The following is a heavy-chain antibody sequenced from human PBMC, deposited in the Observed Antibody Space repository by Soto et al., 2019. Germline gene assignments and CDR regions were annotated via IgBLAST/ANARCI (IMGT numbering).Heavy chain of an antibody. CDR2: IYYSGST. V-gene: IGHV4-31*01. CDR1: GGSISSGGYS. J-gene: IGHJ4*02. CDR3: ARGIDY. Sequence: QVQLQESGPGLVKPSQTLSLTCTVSGGSISSGGYSWSWIRQHRGKGLEWIGYIYYSGSTYYNPFLQSLVTISVHTSKNQFSLKLSSVTAADTAIYYCARGIDYWGQGTLVTVSS.